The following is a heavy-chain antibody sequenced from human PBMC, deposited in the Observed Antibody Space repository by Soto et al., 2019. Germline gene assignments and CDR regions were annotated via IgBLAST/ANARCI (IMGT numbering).Heavy chain of an antibody. CDR3: ARDPLWGTAMVLWYFDL. D-gene: IGHD5-18*01. V-gene: IGHV3-30-3*01. J-gene: IGHJ2*01. CDR1: GFTFSSYA. CDR2: ISYEGSNK. Sequence: GGSLRLSCAASGFTFSSYAMHWVRQAPGKGLEWVAVISYEGSNKFYADSVKCRFTISRDYSKNTLYLQMNSLRAEDTAVYYCARDPLWGTAMVLWYFDLWGRGTLVTVSS.